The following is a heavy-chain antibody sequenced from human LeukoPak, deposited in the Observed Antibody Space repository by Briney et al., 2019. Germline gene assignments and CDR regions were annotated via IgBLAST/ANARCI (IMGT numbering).Heavy chain of an antibody. V-gene: IGHV1-2*04. CDR3: AKDIFTMVRGVVDY. CDR2: INPNSGGT. Sequence: ASVKVSCKASGYTFTGYYMHWVRQAPGQGLEWMGWINPNSGGTNYAQKFQGWVTMTRDTSISTAYMELSRLRSDDTALYYCAKDIFTMVRGVVDYWGQGTLVTVSS. CDR1: GYTFTGYY. J-gene: IGHJ4*02. D-gene: IGHD3-10*01.